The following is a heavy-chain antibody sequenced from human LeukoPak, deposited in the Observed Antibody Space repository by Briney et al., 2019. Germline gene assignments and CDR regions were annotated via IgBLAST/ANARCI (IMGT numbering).Heavy chain of an antibody. CDR3: ASRGNYYDSRGYPLPFDY. J-gene: IGHJ4*02. Sequence: GGSLALSCAASGFTVSSNYMSWVRQAPGEGLEWVSVIYSGGSTYYADSVKGRFTISRDNSKNTLYLQMNSLRAEDTAVYYCASRGNYYDSRGYPLPFDYWGQGTLVTVSS. V-gene: IGHV3-66*01. CDR1: GFTVSSNY. D-gene: IGHD3-22*01. CDR2: IYSGGST.